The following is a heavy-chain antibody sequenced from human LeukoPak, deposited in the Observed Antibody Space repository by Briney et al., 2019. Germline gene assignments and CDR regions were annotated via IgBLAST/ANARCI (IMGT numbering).Heavy chain of an antibody. CDR1: GGSIRSGSYY. J-gene: IGHJ5*02. CDR2: INYSGST. Sequence: SETLSLTCTVSGGSIRSGSYYWGWLRQPPGKGREGLGSINYSGSTYYNPSLKSRVTISVDTSKNQFSLRLSSVTAADTAVYYCARKNSCSGGSCHSSSWFDPWGQGTLVTVSS. V-gene: IGHV4-39*07. CDR3: ARKNSCSGGSCHSSSWFDP. D-gene: IGHD2-15*01.